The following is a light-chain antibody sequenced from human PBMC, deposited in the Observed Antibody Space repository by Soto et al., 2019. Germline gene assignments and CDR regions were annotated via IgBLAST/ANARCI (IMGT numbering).Light chain of an antibody. Sequence: QSALTQPPSASGSPGQSVTISCTGTSSDVGGYNYVSWYQQHPGKAPKLMIYEVSKRPSGVPDRFSGSKSGNTASLTVSGLQAEDEADYYCSSYAGSNNYVFGTWTKLTV. CDR2: EVS. V-gene: IGLV2-8*01. CDR3: SSYAGSNNYV. CDR1: SSDVGGYNY. J-gene: IGLJ1*01.